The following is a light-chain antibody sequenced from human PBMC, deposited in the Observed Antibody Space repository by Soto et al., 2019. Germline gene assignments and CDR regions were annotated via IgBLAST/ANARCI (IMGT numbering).Light chain of an antibody. V-gene: IGLV1-51*01. Sequence: QSVLTQPPSVSAAPGQKVTISCSGSSSNIGSNDVSWYQQLPGTAPKLLIYDNNKRPSGIPDRFSGSKSGTSATLGITGLQTGDEADYYCGTWDSSLSVVFGGGTKVTVL. CDR3: GTWDSSLSVV. CDR1: SSNIGSND. CDR2: DNN. J-gene: IGLJ2*01.